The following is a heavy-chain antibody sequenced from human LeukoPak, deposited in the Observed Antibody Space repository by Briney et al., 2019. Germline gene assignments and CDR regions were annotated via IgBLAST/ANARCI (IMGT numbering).Heavy chain of an antibody. CDR2: IYYSGST. D-gene: IGHD1-26*01. CDR1: GGSISSYY. J-gene: IGHJ4*02. Sequence: KPSETLSLTCTVSGGSISSYYWSRIRQPPGKGLEWIGYIYYSGSTNYNPSLKSRVTISVDTSKNQFSLKLSSVTAADTAVYYCAREGGEGATQTFDYWGQGTLVTVSS. CDR3: AREGGEGATQTFDY. V-gene: IGHV4-59*01.